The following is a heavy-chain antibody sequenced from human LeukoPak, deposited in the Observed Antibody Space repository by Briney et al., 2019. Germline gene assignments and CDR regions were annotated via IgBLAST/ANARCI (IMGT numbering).Heavy chain of an antibody. CDR2: IYYSGST. CDR1: GGSISSSSYY. J-gene: IGHJ1*01. Sequence: SETLSLTCTVSGGSISSSSYYWGWIRQPPGKGLEWIGSIYYSGSTYYNPSLKSRVTISIDTSKNQFSLKLSSVTAADTAVYYCARHRRSGSSSSGDHAEYFQHWGQGTLVTVSS. CDR3: ARHRRSGSSSSGDHAEYFQH. D-gene: IGHD6-6*01. V-gene: IGHV4-39*01.